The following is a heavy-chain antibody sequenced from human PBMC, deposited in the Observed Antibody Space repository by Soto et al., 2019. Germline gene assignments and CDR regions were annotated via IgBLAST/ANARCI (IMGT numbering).Heavy chain of an antibody. CDR1: GHTFTTYG. V-gene: IGHV1-18*01. CDR2: ISAHNGDT. CDR3: ARTDDYYDSSVYDY. Sequence: ASVKVSCKASGHTFTTYGISWVRQAPGQGPEWMGWISAHNGDTKYAQKFQGRVTMTRNTSISTAYMELSSLRSEDTAVYYCARTDDYYDSSVYDYWGQGTLVTVSS. D-gene: IGHD3-22*01. J-gene: IGHJ4*02.